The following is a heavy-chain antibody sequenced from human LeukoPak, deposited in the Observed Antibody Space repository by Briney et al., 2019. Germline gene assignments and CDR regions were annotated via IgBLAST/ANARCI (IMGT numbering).Heavy chain of an antibody. D-gene: IGHD1-26*01. V-gene: IGHV1-46*01. J-gene: IGHJ4*02. CDR1: GYTFTSYY. Sequence: GASVKVSCKASGYTFTSYYMHWVRQAPGQGLEWMGIINPSGSSTSYAQKFRGRVSMTRDTSTSTVYLELSSLRSEDTAVYYCVSHSGSYSSFDYWGQGTLVTVSS. CDR3: VSHSGSYSSFDY. CDR2: INPSGSST.